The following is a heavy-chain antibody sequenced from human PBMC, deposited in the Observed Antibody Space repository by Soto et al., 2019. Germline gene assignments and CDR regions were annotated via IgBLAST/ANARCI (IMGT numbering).Heavy chain of an antibody. V-gene: IGHV4-59*01. J-gene: IGHJ4*02. D-gene: IGHD2-8*01. CDR1: GGFI. CDR3: ARTLPNRHHFGS. Sequence: SETLSLTCTVSGGFIWGWIRQSPDKGLEWIGYIYNSGRYNYNPSLESRLTISIDTSKHQFSLRLASVTAADTAVYHCARTLPNRHHFGSWSEGTLVTVSS. CDR2: IYNSGRY.